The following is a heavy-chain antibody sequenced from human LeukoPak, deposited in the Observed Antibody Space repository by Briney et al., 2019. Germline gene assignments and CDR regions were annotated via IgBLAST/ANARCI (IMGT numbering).Heavy chain of an antibody. CDR3: AREFLSSRRNWVDH. D-gene: IGHD3-16*02. CDR1: GDSISHGTHY. V-gene: IGHV4-61*02. J-gene: IGHJ5*02. Sequence: NPSQTLSLTCSVSGDSISHGTHYWSWIRQSAGQGLEWIWRVYITGVTNYNPSLKTRVTISVDPSLNQFSLNLTSVTPADTAVYYCAREFLSSRRNWVDHWGQGTLVTVSS. CDR2: VYITGVT.